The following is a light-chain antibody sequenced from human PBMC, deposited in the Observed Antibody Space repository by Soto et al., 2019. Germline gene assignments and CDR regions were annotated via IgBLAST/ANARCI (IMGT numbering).Light chain of an antibody. V-gene: IGLV3-21*02. CDR1: NIGGKS. Sequence: SYELTQPPPVSVAPGQTARISCGGNNIGGKSVHWYQQKPGQAPVLVVYDDSDRPSGIPERFSGSNSGNTATLTISRVEAGDEADYYCTSYTTRSPWVFGGGTKLTVL. J-gene: IGLJ3*02. CDR3: TSYTTRSPWV. CDR2: DDS.